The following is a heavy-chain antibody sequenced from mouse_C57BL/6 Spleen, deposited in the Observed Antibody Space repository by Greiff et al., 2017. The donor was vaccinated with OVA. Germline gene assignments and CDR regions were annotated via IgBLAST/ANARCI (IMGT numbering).Heavy chain of an antibody. CDR3: ARWDYDVAMGY. V-gene: IGHV1-26*01. J-gene: IGHJ4*01. D-gene: IGHD2-4*01. CDR2: INPNNGGT. CDR1: GYTFTDYY. Sequence: VQLQQSGPELVKPGASVKISCKASGYTFTDYYMNWVKQSHGKSLEWIGDINPNNGGTSYNQKFKGKATLTVDKSSSTAYMELLILTSYDSAVYYCARWDYDVAMGYLGQGTSVTVSS.